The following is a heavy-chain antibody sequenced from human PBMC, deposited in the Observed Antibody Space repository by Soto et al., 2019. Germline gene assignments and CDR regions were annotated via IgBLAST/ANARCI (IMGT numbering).Heavy chain of an antibody. V-gene: IGHV4-30-2*01. D-gene: IGHD3-22*01. J-gene: IGHJ3*02. Sequence: SETLSLTCAVSGGSINSAGYSWRWIRQPSGKGLEWIGYIYHSGSTYYNLSLKSRVTISLDRSNNHFSLKLSSVTAADTAVYYCARVPISYDSSGYCQYGTFDSWGQGTMVSVSS. CDR1: GGSINSAGYS. CDR3: ARVPISYDSSGYCQYGTFDS. CDR2: IYHSGST.